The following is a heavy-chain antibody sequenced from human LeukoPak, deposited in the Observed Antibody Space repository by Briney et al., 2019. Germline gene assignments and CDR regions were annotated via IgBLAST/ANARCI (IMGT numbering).Heavy chain of an antibody. V-gene: IGHV3-7*01. CDR2: IKQDGTEK. Sequence: EGSLRLSCAASGFTFRSYWMSWVRQAPGKGLEWVANIKQDGTEKYYVDSVKGRFTISRDNAKNSLFLQMNSLRAEDTAVYYCAREFIAEGMDIWGQGTTVTVSS. D-gene: IGHD6-13*01. CDR1: GFTFRSYW. J-gene: IGHJ6*02. CDR3: AREFIAEGMDI.